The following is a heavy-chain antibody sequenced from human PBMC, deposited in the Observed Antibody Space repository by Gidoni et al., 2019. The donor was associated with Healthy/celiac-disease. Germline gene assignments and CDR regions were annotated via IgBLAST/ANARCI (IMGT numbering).Heavy chain of an antibody. Sequence: QVQLVQSGAAVKQPGSSVKVSCKASGGPFRSYPISWGRQSPGQGLEWMGGIMPSYGTANYEQKFQSRGTITADESTSKAYMELSRLRSEDTAVDYCARVGVSGYSAVDVWGQGTTVTVSS. CDR3: ARVGVSGYSAVDV. CDR2: IMPSYGTA. D-gene: IGHD5-12*01. CDR1: GGPFRSYP. V-gene: IGHV1-69*01. J-gene: IGHJ6*02.